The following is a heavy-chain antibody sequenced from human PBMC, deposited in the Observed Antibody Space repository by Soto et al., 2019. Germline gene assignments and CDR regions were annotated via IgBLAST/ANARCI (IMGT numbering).Heavy chain of an antibody. CDR1: GFTFSSYA. Sequence: PGGSLRLSCAASGFTFSSYAMSWVRQAPGKGLEWVSATSGSGGSTYYADSVTGRFTISRDNSKNTLYLQMNSLRAEDTAVYYCAKNPLGEQWLQYFQHWGQGTLVTVSS. CDR2: TSGSGGST. D-gene: IGHD6-19*01. J-gene: IGHJ1*01. CDR3: AKNPLGEQWLQYFQH. V-gene: IGHV3-23*01.